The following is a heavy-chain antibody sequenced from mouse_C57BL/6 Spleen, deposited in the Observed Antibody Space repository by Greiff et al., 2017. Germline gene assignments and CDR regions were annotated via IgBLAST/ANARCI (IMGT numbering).Heavy chain of an antibody. CDR3: ARNFDY. CDR2: INPNNGGT. V-gene: IGHV1-26*01. Sequence: EVMLQQSGPELVKPGASVKISCKASGYTFTDYYMNWVKQSHGKSLEWIGDINPNNGGTSYNQKFKGKATLTVDKSSSTAYMELRSLTSEDSAVYYCARNFDYWGQGTTLTVSS. J-gene: IGHJ2*01. CDR1: GYTFTDYY.